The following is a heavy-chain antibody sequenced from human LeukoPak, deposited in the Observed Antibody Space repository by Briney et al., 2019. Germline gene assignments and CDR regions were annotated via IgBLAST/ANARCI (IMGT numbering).Heavy chain of an antibody. CDR3: ARSYSYGPFDY. J-gene: IGHJ4*02. D-gene: IGHD5-18*01. CDR2: IYYSGST. CDR1: GGSITSYY. Sequence: SETLSLTCTVSGGSITSYYWSWIRQPPGKGLEWIGYIYYSGSTNYNPSLKSRVTISVDTSKNQFSLKLSSVTAADTAVYYCARSYSYGPFDYWGQGTLVTVSS. V-gene: IGHV4-59*01.